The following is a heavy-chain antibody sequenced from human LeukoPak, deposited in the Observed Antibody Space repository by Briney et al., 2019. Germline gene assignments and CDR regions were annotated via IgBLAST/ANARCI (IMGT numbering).Heavy chain of an antibody. CDR1: GGSISSYY. Sequence: SETLSLTCTVSGGSISSYYWSWIRQPAGKGLEWIGRIYTSGSTNYNPSLKSRVTMSVDTSKNQFSPKLSSVTAADTAVYYCARESRSRDFWSGYSPFDYWGQGTLVTVSS. CDR2: IYTSGST. J-gene: IGHJ4*02. CDR3: ARESRSRDFWSGYSPFDY. D-gene: IGHD3-3*01. V-gene: IGHV4-4*07.